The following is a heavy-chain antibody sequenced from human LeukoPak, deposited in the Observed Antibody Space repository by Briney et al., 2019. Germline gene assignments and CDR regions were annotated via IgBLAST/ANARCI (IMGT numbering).Heavy chain of an antibody. CDR3: ARGRDILTGYYPSYMDV. CDR2: IYYSGST. CDR1: GGSISSYY. Sequence: SETLSLTCTVSGGSISSYYWSWIRQPPGQGLEWIGYIYYSGSTNYNPSLKSRVTISVDTSTNQFSLKLSSVTAADTAVYYCARGRDILTGYYPSYMDVCGKGTTVTVSS. V-gene: IGHV4-59*01. J-gene: IGHJ6*03. D-gene: IGHD3-9*01.